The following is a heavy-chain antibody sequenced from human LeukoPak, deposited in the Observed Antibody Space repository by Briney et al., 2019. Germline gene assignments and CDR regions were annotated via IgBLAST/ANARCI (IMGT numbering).Heavy chain of an antibody. CDR2: IYYSGST. V-gene: IGHV4-30-4*01. CDR1: GGSISSGDYY. Sequence: SETLSLTCTVSGGSISSGDYYWSWIRQPPGKGLEWIGYIYYSGSTYYNPSLKSRVTISVDTSKNQFSLKLSSVTAADTAVYYCARDLAQYYYDSSGYYPDAFDIWGQGTIVTVSS. CDR3: ARDLAQYYYDSSGYYPDAFDI. D-gene: IGHD3-22*01. J-gene: IGHJ3*02.